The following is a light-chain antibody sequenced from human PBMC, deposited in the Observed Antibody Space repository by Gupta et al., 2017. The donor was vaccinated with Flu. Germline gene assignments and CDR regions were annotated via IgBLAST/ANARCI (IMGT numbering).Light chain of an antibody. CDR2: KAS. Sequence: GDRVTIACRASQSIGSWLAWYQQKPGKAPNLVIYKASNLESGVPSRFSGSGSGTEFTLTISSLQPDDFATYSFQQYQSYPYTFGQGTKLEIK. V-gene: IGKV1-5*03. J-gene: IGKJ2*01. CDR3: QQYQSYPYT. CDR1: QSIGSW.